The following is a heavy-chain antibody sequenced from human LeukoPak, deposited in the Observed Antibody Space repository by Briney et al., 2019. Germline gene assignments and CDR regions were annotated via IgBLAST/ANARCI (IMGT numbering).Heavy chain of an antibody. D-gene: IGHD2-15*01. CDR3: ARDSRVAGDY. CDR2: INPKSGDT. J-gene: IGHJ4*02. CDR1: GYTFTDYY. Sequence: GASVKVSCKASGYTFTDYYMHWVRQAPGQGLEWMGRINPKSGDTSFAQKFRGRVTMTRDTSVTTAYMELGRPTSDDTAIYHCARDSRVAGDYWGQGTLVTVSS. V-gene: IGHV1-2*06.